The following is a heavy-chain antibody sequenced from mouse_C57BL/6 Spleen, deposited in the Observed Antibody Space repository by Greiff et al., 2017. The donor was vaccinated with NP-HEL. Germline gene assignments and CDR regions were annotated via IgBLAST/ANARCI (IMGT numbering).Heavy chain of an antibody. Sequence: EVKLQESGPGLAKPSPTLSLTCSVTGYSITSDYWNWIRKFPGNKLEYMGYISSSGSTYYNPSLTSRISITRDTSKNQSYLQLHSVTTEDTATYYCAIGEYYGSSYYWYFDVWGTGTTFTVSS. D-gene: IGHD1-1*01. V-gene: IGHV3-8*01. J-gene: IGHJ1*03. CDR1: GYSITSDY. CDR3: AIGEYYGSSYYWYFDV. CDR2: ISSSGST.